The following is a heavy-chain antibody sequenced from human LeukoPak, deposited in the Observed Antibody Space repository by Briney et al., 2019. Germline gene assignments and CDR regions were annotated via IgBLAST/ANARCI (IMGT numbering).Heavy chain of an antibody. V-gene: IGHV4-31*11. D-gene: IGHD4-17*01. CDR1: GGSISSGGYS. Sequence: SETLSLTCAVSGGSISSGGYSWSWIRQHPGKGLEWIGYIYYSGSTYYNPSLKSRVTISVDTSKNQFSLKLSSVTAADTAVYYCARDHGDPPYYYYYGMDVWGQGTTVTVSS. J-gene: IGHJ6*02. CDR3: ARDHGDPPYYYYYGMDV. CDR2: IYYSGST.